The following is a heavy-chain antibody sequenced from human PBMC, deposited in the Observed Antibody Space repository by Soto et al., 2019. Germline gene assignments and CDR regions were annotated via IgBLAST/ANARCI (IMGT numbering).Heavy chain of an antibody. D-gene: IGHD3-10*01. CDR2: ISPMFGAA. V-gene: IGHV1-69*19. Sequence: QVQLVQSGAEMKKPGSSVKVSCQSSGGTFNTYAMHWVRQAPGQGPEWMGDISPMFGAANYAPKVQGRVTITADESTGTSYMQLSSLTSEDTALYFCAREVQVHTPAFVYWGQGTLVTVSS. CDR1: GGTFNTYA. CDR3: AREVQVHTPAFVY. J-gene: IGHJ4*02.